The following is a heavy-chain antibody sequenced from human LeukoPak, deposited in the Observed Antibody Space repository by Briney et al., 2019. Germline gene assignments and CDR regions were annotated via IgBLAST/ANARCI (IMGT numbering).Heavy chain of an antibody. D-gene: IGHD2-15*01. CDR3: ARGLGYCSGGSCLNPFDY. CDR2: IYHSGST. J-gene: IGHJ4*02. Sequence: SETLSLTCAVSGGSISSGGYSWSWIRQPPGKGLEWIGYIYHSGSTYYNPSLKSRVTISVDRSKNQFSLKLSSMTAADTAVYYCARGLGYCSGGSCLNPFDYWGQGTLVTVSS. V-gene: IGHV4-30-2*01. CDR1: GGSISSGGYS.